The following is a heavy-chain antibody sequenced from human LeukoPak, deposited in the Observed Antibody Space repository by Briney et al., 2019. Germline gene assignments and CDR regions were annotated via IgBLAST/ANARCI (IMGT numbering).Heavy chain of an antibody. CDR1: GFTFSSFG. J-gene: IGHJ4*02. CDR2: ISNSADRT. D-gene: IGHD5/OR15-5a*01. Sequence: PGGSLRLPCAASGFTFSSFGMSWVRQVPGKGLEWVSGISNSADRTYYADHVRGRFTISRDNSKNTVVLQMNSLTVEDSAVYYCAKGTSTMANRPADNWGQGTLVTVSP. V-gene: IGHV3-23*01. CDR3: AKGTSTMANRPADN.